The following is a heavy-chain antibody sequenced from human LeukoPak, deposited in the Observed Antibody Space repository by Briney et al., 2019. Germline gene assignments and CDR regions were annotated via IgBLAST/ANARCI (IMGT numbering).Heavy chain of an antibody. D-gene: IGHD6-13*01. Sequence: SETLSLTCTVSGGSISSSSYYWGWIRQPPGKGPEWIGSIYYSGSTYYNPSLKSRVTISVDTSKNQFSLKLSSVTAAGTAVYYCARRDPQQLVFGYWGQGTLVTVSS. J-gene: IGHJ4*02. CDR2: IYYSGST. V-gene: IGHV4-39*01. CDR1: GGSISSSSYY. CDR3: ARRDPQQLVFGY.